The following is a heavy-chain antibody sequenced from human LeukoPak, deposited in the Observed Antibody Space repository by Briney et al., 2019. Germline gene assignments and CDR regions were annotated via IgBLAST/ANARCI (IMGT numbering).Heavy chain of an antibody. J-gene: IGHJ4*02. CDR2: MYYSGST. CDR3: ARSPRHYYGSGSTDY. V-gene: IGHV4-39*07. D-gene: IGHD3-10*01. CDR1: GGSVSSSSYY. Sequence: SETLSLTCTVSGGSVSSSSYYWVWIRQPPGKGLEWIGSMYYSGSTYYNPSLKSRVTISVDTSKNQFSLKLSSVTAADTAVYYCARSPRHYYGSGSTDYWGQGTLVTVSS.